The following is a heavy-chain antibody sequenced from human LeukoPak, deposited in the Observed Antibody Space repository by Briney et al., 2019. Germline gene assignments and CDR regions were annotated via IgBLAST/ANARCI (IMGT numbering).Heavy chain of an antibody. V-gene: IGHV3-23*01. CDR1: GFTFSSYA. D-gene: IGHD2-21*01. J-gene: IGHJ4*02. CDR2: ISKSDGST. Sequence: GGSLRLSCAASGFTFSSYALTWVRQAPGKGLAWVSSISKSDGSTYYADSVKGRFTISRDNSKNTVYLHMDSLRVEDTAIYYCARGALIPDFRGQGTLVTVSS. CDR3: ARGALIPDF.